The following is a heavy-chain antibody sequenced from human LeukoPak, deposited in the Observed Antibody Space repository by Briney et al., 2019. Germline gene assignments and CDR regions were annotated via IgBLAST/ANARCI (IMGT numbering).Heavy chain of an antibody. J-gene: IGHJ3*02. Sequence: ASVKVSCKASGGTFSSYAISWVRQAPGQGLEWMGRIIPIFGTANYAQKFRGRVTITTDESTSTAYMELSSLRSEDTAVYYCARIEYSSSSDAFDIWGQGTMVTVSS. V-gene: IGHV1-69*05. D-gene: IGHD6-6*01. CDR3: ARIEYSSSSDAFDI. CDR2: IIPIFGTA. CDR1: GGTFSSYA.